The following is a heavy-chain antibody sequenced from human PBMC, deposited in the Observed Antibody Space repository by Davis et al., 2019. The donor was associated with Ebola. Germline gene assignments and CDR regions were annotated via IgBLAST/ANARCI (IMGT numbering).Heavy chain of an antibody. CDR3: ARDRGYSYSYLY. Sequence: PSETLSLTCVVYGGSFSGYYWSWIRQPPGKGLEWIGDISHRGTTNYNPSLKSRVTISADTSKNQFSLKLSSVTAADTAVYYCARDRGYSYSYLYWGQGTLVTVSS. V-gene: IGHV4-34*01. CDR1: GGSFSGYY. J-gene: IGHJ4*02. D-gene: IGHD5-18*01. CDR2: ISHRGTT.